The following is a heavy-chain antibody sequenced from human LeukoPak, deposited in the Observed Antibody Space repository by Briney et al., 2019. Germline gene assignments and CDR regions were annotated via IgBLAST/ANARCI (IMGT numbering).Heavy chain of an antibody. D-gene: IGHD3-16*01. CDR3: ARDPEGFGATYFDY. CDR1: GFSFSSYN. V-gene: IGHV3-21*01. J-gene: IGHJ4*02. Sequence: PGGSMRLSCVAYGFSFSSYNMNWARQAPGEGREWVSSISLSASNIYYADSVKGRFTISRDNAKNSFYLQMNSLRAEDTAVFYCARDPEGFGATYFDYWGQGTLVTVSS. CDR2: ISLSASNI.